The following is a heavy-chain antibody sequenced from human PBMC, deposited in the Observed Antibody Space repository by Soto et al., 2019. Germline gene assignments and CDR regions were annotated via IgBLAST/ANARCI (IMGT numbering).Heavy chain of an antibody. CDR2: IQYTGSS. V-gene: IGHV4-39*01. Sequence: QLQLQESGPGLVKPSETLSLTCTVSGGSIRGSTNYWAWIRQSPGKGLEWIASIQYTGSSYYNTSLKSRLTISVDTSKIDFSLQLTSVTAADTALYYCVRHRWLFWTGFDYWGQGTLVTVSS. CDR3: VRHRWLFWTGFDY. J-gene: IGHJ4*02. D-gene: IGHD3-3*01. CDR1: GGSIRGSTNY.